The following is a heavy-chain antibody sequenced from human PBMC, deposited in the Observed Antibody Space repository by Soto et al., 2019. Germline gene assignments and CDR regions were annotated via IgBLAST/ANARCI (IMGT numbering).Heavy chain of an antibody. J-gene: IGHJ6*02. CDR2: ISGSGGST. D-gene: IGHD3-3*01. CDR1: GFTFSSYA. CDR3: AAPPQRYYDFWSGSQTRYYGMDV. V-gene: IGHV3-23*01. Sequence: PGGSLRLSCAASGFTFSSYAMSWVRQAPGKGLEWVSAISGSGGSTYYADSVKGRFTISRDNSKNTLYLQMNSLRAEDTAVYYCAAPPQRYYDFWSGSQTRYYGMDVWGQGTTVTVSS.